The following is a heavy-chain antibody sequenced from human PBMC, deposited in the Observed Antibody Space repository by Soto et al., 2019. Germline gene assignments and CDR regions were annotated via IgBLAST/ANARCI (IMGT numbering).Heavy chain of an antibody. CDR2: INAGNGNT. J-gene: IGHJ4*02. D-gene: IGHD6-19*01. Sequence: ASVKVSCKASGYTFTSYAMHWVRQAPGQRLEWMGWINAGNGNTKYSQKFQGRVTITRDTSASTAYMELSSLRSEDTAVYYCARKYNSDRYIDYWGKGTLVTVSS. CDR3: ARKYNSDRYIDY. V-gene: IGHV1-3*01. CDR1: GYTFTSYA.